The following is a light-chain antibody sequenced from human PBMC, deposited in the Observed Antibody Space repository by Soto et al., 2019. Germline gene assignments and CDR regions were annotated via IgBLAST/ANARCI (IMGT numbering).Light chain of an antibody. CDR1: SSDVGSYNY. V-gene: IGLV2-14*01. CDR2: DVS. Sequence: QSALTQPASVSGSPGQSVTISCTGTSSDVGSYNYVSWYQQHPGKAPKLMIYDVSNRPSGVSDRFSGSKSGNTASLTISGLQAEDEADYYCCSYTGSSTLCVFGTGTKLTVL. J-gene: IGLJ1*01. CDR3: CSYTGSSTLCV.